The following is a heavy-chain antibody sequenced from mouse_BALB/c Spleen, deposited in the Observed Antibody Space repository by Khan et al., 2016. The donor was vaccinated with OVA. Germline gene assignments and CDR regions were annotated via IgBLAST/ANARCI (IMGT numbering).Heavy chain of an antibody. CDR3: ARNYDNYVEYFDV. CDR2: IWAGGST. V-gene: IGHV2-9*02. Sequence: VQLKESGPGLVAPSQSLSITCTVSGFSLTSYGVHWVRQTPGKGLEWLGVIWAGGSTNYNSALMSRLSISKDNSKRNVFFTMNSRQTDDTAMYYCARNYDNYVEYFDVWGAGTTVTVSS. D-gene: IGHD2-1*01. J-gene: IGHJ1*01. CDR1: GFSLTSYG.